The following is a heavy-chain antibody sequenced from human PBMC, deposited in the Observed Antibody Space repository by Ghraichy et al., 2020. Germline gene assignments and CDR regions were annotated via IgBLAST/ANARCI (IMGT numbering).Heavy chain of an antibody. D-gene: IGHD4-17*01. CDR2: INHSGST. Sequence: SETLSLTCAVYGGSFSGYYWSWIRQPPGKGLEWIGEINHSGSTNYNPSLKSRVTISVDTSKNQFSLKLSSVTAADTAVYYCARAAMTTVTRRSPQTGFDPWGQGTLVTVSS. V-gene: IGHV4-34*01. CDR1: GGSFSGYY. J-gene: IGHJ5*02. CDR3: ARAAMTTVTRRSPQTGFDP.